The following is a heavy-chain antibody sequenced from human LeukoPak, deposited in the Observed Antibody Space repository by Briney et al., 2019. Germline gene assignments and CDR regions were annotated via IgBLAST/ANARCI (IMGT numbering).Heavy chain of an antibody. CDR2: IIPIFGTA. D-gene: IGHD2-2*01. Sequence: GASVKVSCKASGGTFSSYAISWVRQAPGQGLEWMGGIIPIFGTANYAQKFRGRVTITADESTSTAYMELSSLRSEDTAMYYCARVGAGYCSSTSCYYANWYFDYWGQGTLVTVSS. V-gene: IGHV1-69*13. CDR1: GGTFSSYA. CDR3: ARVGAGYCSSTSCYYANWYFDY. J-gene: IGHJ4*02.